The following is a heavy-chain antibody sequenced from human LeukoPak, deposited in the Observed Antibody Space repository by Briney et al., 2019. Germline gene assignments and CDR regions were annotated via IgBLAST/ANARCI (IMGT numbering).Heavy chain of an antibody. CDR3: ARGHSVRGGTHNWFDP. CDR1: GFTFSSYA. Sequence: GGSLRLSCAASGFTFSSYAMHWVRQAPGKGLEWVAVISYDGSNKYYADSVKGRFTISRDNSKNTLYLQMNSLRAEDTAVYYCARGHSVRGGTHNWFDPWGQGTLVTVSS. D-gene: IGHD3-10*01. CDR2: ISYDGSNK. V-gene: IGHV3-30-3*01. J-gene: IGHJ5*02.